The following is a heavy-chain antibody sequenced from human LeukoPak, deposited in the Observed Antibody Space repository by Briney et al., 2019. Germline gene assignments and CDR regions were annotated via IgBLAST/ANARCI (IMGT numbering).Heavy chain of an antibody. Sequence: PSETLSLTHTVSGGSISRYYWSWIRQPPGKGLEGIGYIYYSGSTNYNPSLKSRVTISVDTSKNQFSLKLSSVTAADTAVYYCARGIRYYCDSSGYYRTDRFDPWGQGTLVTVSS. V-gene: IGHV4-59*01. CDR1: GGSISRYY. D-gene: IGHD3-22*01. CDR2: IYYSGST. CDR3: ARGIRYYCDSSGYYRTDRFDP. J-gene: IGHJ5*02.